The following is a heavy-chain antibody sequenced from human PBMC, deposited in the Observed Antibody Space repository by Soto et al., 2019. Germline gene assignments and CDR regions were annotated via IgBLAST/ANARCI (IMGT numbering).Heavy chain of an antibody. CDR2: MNPNSGNT. V-gene: IGHV1-8*01. CDR3: AKAYCGGACYSRPDYYGMEV. J-gene: IGHJ6*02. Sequence: GASVKVSFKASGYTFTSYYINCVRQATVQWLELMGWMNPNSGNTGYAQKFQGRVTMTRNTSISTAYMELSRLRSDDTAVYYCAKAYCGGACYSRPDYYGMEVWGQGTTVTVSS. D-gene: IGHD2-21*02. CDR1: GYTFTSYY.